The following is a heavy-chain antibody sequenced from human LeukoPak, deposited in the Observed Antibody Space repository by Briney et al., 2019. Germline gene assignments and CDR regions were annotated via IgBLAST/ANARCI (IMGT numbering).Heavy chain of an antibody. CDR2: IYYSGST. Sequence: SETLSLTCTVSGGSIDNYYWSWIRQPPGKGLEWIGYIYYSGSTNYNPSLKSRVTISVDTSKNQFSLKLSSVTAADTAVYYCARTYYYDSSGYYTLEYYFDYWGQGTLVTVSS. V-gene: IGHV4-59*01. CDR3: ARTYYYDSSGYYTLEYYFDY. CDR1: GGSIDNYY. J-gene: IGHJ4*02. D-gene: IGHD3-22*01.